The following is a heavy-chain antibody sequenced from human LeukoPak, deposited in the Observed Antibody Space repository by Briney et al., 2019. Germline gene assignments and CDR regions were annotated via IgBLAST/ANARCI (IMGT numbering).Heavy chain of an antibody. CDR2: ISGSGGST. V-gene: IGHV3-23*01. D-gene: IGHD5-18*01. J-gene: IGHJ4*02. CDR3: AKDLVGSYGPNLYYFDY. Sequence: GGSLRLSCAASGFTFSRYAMSWVRQAPGKGLEWVSAISGSGGSTYYADSVKGRFTISRDNSKNTLYLQMNSLRAEDTAVYYCAKDLVGSYGPNLYYFDYWGQGTLVTVSS. CDR1: GFTFSRYA.